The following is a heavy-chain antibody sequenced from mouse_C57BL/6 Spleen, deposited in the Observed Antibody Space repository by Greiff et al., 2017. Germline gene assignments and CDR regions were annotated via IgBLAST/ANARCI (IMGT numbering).Heavy chain of an antibody. CDR3: ARFYYSRAMDY. V-gene: IGHV1-5*01. J-gene: IGHJ4*01. D-gene: IGHD2-5*01. Sequence: VQLQQSGTVLARPGASVKMSCKTSGYTFTSYWMHWVKQRPGQGLEWIGAIYPGNSDTSYNQKSKGKAKLTAVTSASTAYMELSSLTNEDSAVYYCARFYYSRAMDYWGQGTSVTVSS. CDR1: GYTFTSYW. CDR2: IYPGNSDT.